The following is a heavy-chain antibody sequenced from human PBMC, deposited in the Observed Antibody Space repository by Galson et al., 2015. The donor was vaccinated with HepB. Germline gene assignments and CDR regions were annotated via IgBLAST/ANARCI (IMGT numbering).Heavy chain of an antibody. CDR1: GYTFTSYG. CDR3: ARAKYSGYDYYFDY. D-gene: IGHD5-12*01. Sequence: SVKVSCKASGYTFTSYGISWVRQAPGQGLEWMGWISAYNGNTNYAQKLQGRVTMTTDTSTSTAYMELRSLRSDDTAVCYCARAKYSGYDYYFDYWGQGTLVTVSS. V-gene: IGHV1-18*04. J-gene: IGHJ4*02. CDR2: ISAYNGNT.